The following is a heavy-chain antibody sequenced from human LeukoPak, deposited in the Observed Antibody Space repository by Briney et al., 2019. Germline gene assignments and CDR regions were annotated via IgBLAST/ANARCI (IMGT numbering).Heavy chain of an antibody. CDR2: IRYDGSTK. J-gene: IGHJ4*02. V-gene: IGHV3-30*02. Sequence: GGSLRLSCTASGFTFSSYGMDWVRQAPGKGLEWLTFIRYDGSTKYYADSVKGRFTISRDNSRNTLYLQMNSLRAEDTAVYYCAKTGRDSSTDYFDYWGQGTLVTVSS. CDR1: GFTFSSYG. D-gene: IGHD3-22*01. CDR3: AKTGRDSSTDYFDY.